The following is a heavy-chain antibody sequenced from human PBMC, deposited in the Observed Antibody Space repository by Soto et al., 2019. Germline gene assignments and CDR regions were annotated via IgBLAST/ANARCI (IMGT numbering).Heavy chain of an antibody. D-gene: IGHD4-17*01. J-gene: IGHJ4*02. CDR2: ISSSGTYI. Sequence: LRLSCAASGFTFSSHNMNWVRQAPGKGLEWVSSISSSGTYIYYADSVKGRFTISRDSAKNSLYLQMNSLRAEDTAVYYCARDSRGDNGLVDHWGRGTLVTVSS. CDR3: ARDSRGDNGLVDH. V-gene: IGHV3-21*01. CDR1: GFTFSSHN.